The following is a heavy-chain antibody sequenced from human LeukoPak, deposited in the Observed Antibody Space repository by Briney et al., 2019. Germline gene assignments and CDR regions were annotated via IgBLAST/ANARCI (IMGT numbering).Heavy chain of an antibody. Sequence: SETLSLTCIVSGGSISSYHWSWIRQPAGKGLEWIGHIYISGSTNYSPSLSSRITISLDTSKNQFSLKLSSVTAADTDVYYCARDRGLVGATLFDYWGQGTLVTVSS. D-gene: IGHD1-26*01. CDR2: IYISGST. CDR1: GGSISSYH. J-gene: IGHJ4*02. CDR3: ARDRGLVGATLFDY. V-gene: IGHV4-4*07.